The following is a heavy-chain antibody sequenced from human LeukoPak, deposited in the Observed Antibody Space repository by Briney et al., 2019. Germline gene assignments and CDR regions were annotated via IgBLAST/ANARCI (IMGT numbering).Heavy chain of an antibody. CDR3: AKEGGTGYCSGGSCYLDNWFDP. CDR1: GFTFSSYG. CDR2: ISYDGSNK. J-gene: IGHJ5*02. D-gene: IGHD2-15*01. Sequence: GGSLRLSCAASGFTFSSYGMHWVRQAPGKGLEWVAVISYDGSNKYYADSVKGRFTISRDNSKNTLYLQMNSLRAEDTAVYYCAKEGGTGYCSGGSCYLDNWFDPWGQGTLVTVSS. V-gene: IGHV3-30*18.